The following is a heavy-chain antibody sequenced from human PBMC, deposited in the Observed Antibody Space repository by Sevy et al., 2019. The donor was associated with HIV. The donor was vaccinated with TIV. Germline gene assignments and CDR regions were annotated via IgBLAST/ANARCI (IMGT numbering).Heavy chain of an antibody. J-gene: IGHJ5*02. CDR2: INPTSGGT. CDR3: AGQTSGWYDWFDP. D-gene: IGHD6-19*01. V-gene: IGHV1-2*06. Sequence: ASVKVSCKASAYNFIGYYIHLVRQAPGQGLEWIGRINPTSGGTKYAHKFQGRVTVTIDMSVSTAYMELTRLTSDDTAIYYCAGQTSGWYDWFDPWGPGTLVTVSS. CDR1: AYNFIGYY.